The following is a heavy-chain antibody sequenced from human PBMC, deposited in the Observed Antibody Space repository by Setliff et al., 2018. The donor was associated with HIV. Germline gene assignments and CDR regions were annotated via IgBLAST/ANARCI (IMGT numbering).Heavy chain of an antibody. D-gene: IGHD3-10*01. CDR3: ARARDGFNFGLKC. J-gene: IGHJ4*02. CDR1: GFAFTNFH. V-gene: IGHV1-2*02. Sequence: GASVKVSCKASGFAFTNFHIHWVRQAPGQGLEWMGSIKPNRGVTKYAQTFQGRVTMTRDTSISTAYMELSRLRSDDTAVYFCARARDGFNFGLKCWGEGTLVTVS. CDR2: IKPNRGVT.